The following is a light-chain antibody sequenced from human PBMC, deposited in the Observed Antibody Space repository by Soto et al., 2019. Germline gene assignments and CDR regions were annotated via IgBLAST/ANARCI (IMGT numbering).Light chain of an antibody. Sequence: DIQMTQSPSTLSASVGDRVTITCRASQSISSWLAWYQQKPGKAPKLLIYDASSLESGVPSRFSGSGSGTEFTLTISRLQPDDCATYYCQQYNSYPITFGQGTRLEIK. CDR2: DAS. CDR3: QQYNSYPIT. V-gene: IGKV1-5*01. CDR1: QSISSW. J-gene: IGKJ5*01.